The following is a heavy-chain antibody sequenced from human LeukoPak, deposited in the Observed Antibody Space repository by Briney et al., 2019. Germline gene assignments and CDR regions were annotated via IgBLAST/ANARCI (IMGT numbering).Heavy chain of an antibody. CDR2: TNTCGNKI. CDR3: AMVSYDSSAGDAFDI. J-gene: IGHJ3*02. CDR1: GFTFRDYY. D-gene: IGHD3-22*01. Sequence: PGGSLRLSCAASGFTFRDYYMSWIRQAPGKGLEWGAYTNTCGNKICYDDSMKGRFTINRDNDKNSLYLQMNTLEAEDTAVDYFAMVSYDSSAGDAFDIWGQGTMVTVS. V-gene: IGHV3-11*01.